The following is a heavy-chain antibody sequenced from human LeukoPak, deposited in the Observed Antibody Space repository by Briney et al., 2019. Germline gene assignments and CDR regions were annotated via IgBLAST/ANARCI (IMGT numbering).Heavy chain of an antibody. V-gene: IGHV4-61*02. CDR1: GGSISSGSYY. CDR2: IYATGRT. J-gene: IGHJ4*02. Sequence: SETLSLTCTVSGGSISSGSYYWSWLRQPAGKGLEWIGRIYATGRTNYNPSLKNRVTISLDTSKNQFSLKLSSVTAADTAVYYCARGLHLRYYDRSGYFDYWGQGTLVTVSS. CDR3: ARGLHLRYYDRSGYFDY. D-gene: IGHD3-22*01.